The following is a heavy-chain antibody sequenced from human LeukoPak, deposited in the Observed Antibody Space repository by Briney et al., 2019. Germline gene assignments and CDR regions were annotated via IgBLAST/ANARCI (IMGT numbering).Heavy chain of an antibody. CDR3: ARASHKYFDFWSGLGWFDS. V-gene: IGHV3-11*01. Sequence: GGSLRLSCAASGFTFSDYYMSWVRQAPGKGLEWVSYISSSGSTIYYADSVKGRFTISRDNAKNSLYLQMNSLRAEDTAVYYCARASHKYFDFWSGLGWFDSWGQGTLITVSS. CDR2: ISSSGSTI. J-gene: IGHJ5*01. D-gene: IGHD3-3*01. CDR1: GFTFSDYY.